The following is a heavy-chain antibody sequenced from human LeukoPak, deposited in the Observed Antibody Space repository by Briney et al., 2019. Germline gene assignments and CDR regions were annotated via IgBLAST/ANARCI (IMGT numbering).Heavy chain of an antibody. V-gene: IGHV4-61*02. D-gene: IGHD3-10*01. CDR1: GGSISSGSYY. Sequence: SETLSLTCTVSGGSISSGSYYWSWIRQPAGKGLEWIGRIYTSGSTNYNPSLKSRVTISVDTSKNQFSLKLSSVTAADTAVYYCARDVLLWFGELFPPSAPPLGYFDLWGRGTLVTVSS. CDR3: ARDVLLWFGELFPPSAPPLGYFDL. CDR2: IYTSGST. J-gene: IGHJ2*01.